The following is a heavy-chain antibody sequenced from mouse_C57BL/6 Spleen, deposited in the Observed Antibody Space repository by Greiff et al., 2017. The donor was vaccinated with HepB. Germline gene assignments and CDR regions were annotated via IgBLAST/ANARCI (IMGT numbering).Heavy chain of an antibody. D-gene: IGHD2-4*01. J-gene: IGHJ3*01. V-gene: IGHV6-3*01. Sequence: EVKVEESGGGLVQPGGSMKLSCVASGFTFSNYWMNWVRQSPEKGLEWVAQIRLKSDNYATHYAESVKGRFTISRDDSKSSVYLQMNNLRAEDTGIYYCTGGRLRDGFAYWGQGTLVTVSA. CDR3: TGGRLRDGFAY. CDR2: IRLKSDNYAT. CDR1: GFTFSNYW.